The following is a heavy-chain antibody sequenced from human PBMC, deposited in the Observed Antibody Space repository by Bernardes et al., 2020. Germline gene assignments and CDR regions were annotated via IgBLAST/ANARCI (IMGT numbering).Heavy chain of an antibody. D-gene: IGHD2-21*01. V-gene: IGHV4-39*01. CDR1: GGSISSSSYY. CDR2: IYYSGST. CDR3: ASLGRNCGGDCYTDWYFDL. J-gene: IGHJ2*01. Sequence: SETLSLTCTVSGGSISSSSYYWGWIRQPPGKGLEWIGSIYYSGSTYYNPSLKSRVTISVDTSKNQFSLKLSSVTAADTAVYYCASLGRNCGGDCYTDWYFDLWGRGTLVTVSS.